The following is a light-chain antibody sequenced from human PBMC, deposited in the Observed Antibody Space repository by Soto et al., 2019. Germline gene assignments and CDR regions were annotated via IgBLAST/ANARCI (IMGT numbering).Light chain of an antibody. CDR3: RQYGSSPPYT. V-gene: IGKV3-20*01. J-gene: IGKJ2*01. Sequence: EIVLTQSPGTLSLSPGERATLSCRASQSVSSTYLAWYQQKPGQAPRLLLYGASSRATGIPDRFSGSGSGTDFTLTISRLEPEDFAVYYCRQYGSSPPYTFGQGTKLEIK. CDR2: GAS. CDR1: QSVSSTY.